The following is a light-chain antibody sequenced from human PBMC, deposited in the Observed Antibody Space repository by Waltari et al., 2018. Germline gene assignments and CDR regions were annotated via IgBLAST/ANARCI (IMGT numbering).Light chain of an antibody. CDR2: AAS. J-gene: IGKJ4*01. Sequence: DIQFTQSPSFLSASLGDRVTITCRASQGISSYLAWYQQKPGKAPKLLIYAASTLQSGVPSRFSGSGSGTEFTLTISSLQPEDFATYYCQQLNSYPSLTFGGGTKVEIK. CDR3: QQLNSYPSLT. V-gene: IGKV1-9*01. CDR1: QGISSY.